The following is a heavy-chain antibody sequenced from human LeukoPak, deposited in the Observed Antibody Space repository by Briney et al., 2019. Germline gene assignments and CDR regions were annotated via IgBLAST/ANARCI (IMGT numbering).Heavy chain of an antibody. Sequence: SETPSLTCTVSGGSISSSSYYWGWIRQPPGKGLEWIGSIYYSGSTYYNPSLKSRVTISVDTSKNQFSLKLSSVTAADTAVYYCARGAGGYCSGGSCYSGDWFDPWGQGTLVTVSS. CDR1: GGSISSSSYY. D-gene: IGHD2-15*01. CDR3: ARGAGGYCSGGSCYSGDWFDP. J-gene: IGHJ5*02. CDR2: IYYSGST. V-gene: IGHV4-39*01.